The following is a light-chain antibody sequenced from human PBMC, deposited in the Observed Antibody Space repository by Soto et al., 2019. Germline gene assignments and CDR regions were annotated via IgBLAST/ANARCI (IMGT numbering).Light chain of an antibody. CDR3: SSYTSGGSVI. CDR2: HVS. J-gene: IGLJ2*01. V-gene: IGLV2-14*01. CDR1: TSDVGDYNY. Sequence: QSALTQPASVSGSPGQSITISCTATTSDVGDYNYVSWYQQYPCKAPKPIIYHVSNRPSGVSNRFSGSKSGDTASLTISGLQAEDEADYYRSSYTSGGSVIFGGGTKLTVL.